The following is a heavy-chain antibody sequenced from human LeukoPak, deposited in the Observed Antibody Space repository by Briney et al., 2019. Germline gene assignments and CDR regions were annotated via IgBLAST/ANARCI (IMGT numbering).Heavy chain of an antibody. Sequence: PGGSLRLSCAASGFTFSDYYMSWIRQAPGKGPEWLSYISSSGGSTPYADSVKGRFTISRDNAKNSLSLQMNSLRAEDTAVYYCVRVGVILAAGTYDYWGQGTLVTVSS. D-gene: IGHD6-13*01. CDR2: ISSSGGST. CDR3: VRVGVILAAGTYDY. V-gene: IGHV3-11*01. J-gene: IGHJ4*02. CDR1: GFTFSDYY.